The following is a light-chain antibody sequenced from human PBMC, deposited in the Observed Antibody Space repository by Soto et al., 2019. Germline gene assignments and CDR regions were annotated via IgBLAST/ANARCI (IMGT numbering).Light chain of an antibody. CDR2: GNI. CDR1: SSNIGAGYD. J-gene: IGLJ2*01. V-gene: IGLV1-40*01. CDR3: QTYDSSLSVV. Sequence: QSVLTQPPSVSGAPGQRVTISCTGSSSNIGAGYDVTWYQQLPGTAPKLLIYGNINRPSGVPGRFSGSKSGTSASLAITGLQAEDEADYYCQTYDSSLSVVFGGGTQLTVL.